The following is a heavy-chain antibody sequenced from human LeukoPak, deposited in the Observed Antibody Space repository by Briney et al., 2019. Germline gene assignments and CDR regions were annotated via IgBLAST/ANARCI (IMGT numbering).Heavy chain of an antibody. Sequence: PGRSLRLSCAASGVTFENYAMHWVRKVPGKGLEWVSGISWNGGIIGYADSVKGRFTISRDSAKNSLYLQMNSLRVEDTALYYCAKGGLRLYFGQFHYWGQGTLVTVSS. CDR1: GVTFENYA. J-gene: IGHJ4*02. CDR3: AKGGLRLYFGQFHY. V-gene: IGHV3-9*01. CDR2: ISWNGGII. D-gene: IGHD3-10*01.